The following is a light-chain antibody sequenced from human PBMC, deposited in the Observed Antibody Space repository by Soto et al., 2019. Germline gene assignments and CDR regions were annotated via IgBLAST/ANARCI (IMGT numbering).Light chain of an antibody. CDR2: GAS. V-gene: IGKV3D-15*01. CDR3: QQYSISMLT. Sequence: ETVMTQSPATLSVSPGERATLSCRASQSVSSDLAWYHQKPGQAPRLLIYGASSKATGIPDRFSGSGSGTDFTLTISRLEPEDFAVYYCQQYSISMLTFGGGTKVDIK. CDR1: QSVSSD. J-gene: IGKJ4*01.